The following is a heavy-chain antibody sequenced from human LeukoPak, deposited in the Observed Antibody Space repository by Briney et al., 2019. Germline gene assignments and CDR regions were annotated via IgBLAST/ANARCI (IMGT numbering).Heavy chain of an antibody. J-gene: IGHJ3*02. D-gene: IGHD2-15*01. CDR2: IYYSGSI. CDR3: ARVPRGGSENDAFDI. Sequence: SETLSLACAVSGYSISSSNWWGWIRQPPGKGLEWIGYIYYSGSIYYNPSLKSRVTMSVDTSKNQFSLKLSSVTAVDTAVYYCARVPRGGSENDAFDIWGQGTMVTVSS. V-gene: IGHV4-28*05. CDR1: GYSISSSNW.